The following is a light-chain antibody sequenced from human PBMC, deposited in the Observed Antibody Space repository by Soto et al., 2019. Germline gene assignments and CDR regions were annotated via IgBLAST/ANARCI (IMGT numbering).Light chain of an antibody. V-gene: IGKV1-39*01. CDR2: AAS. Sequence: QMTQSPSSLFASVGDRVTITCRASQSISSHVNWYQQKVGQTPRLLIYAASTLQSEVPPRLSASGSGTEFTLTISCLQRTDFAADYWQQSHSAPLAFGGGT. CDR1: QSISSH. J-gene: IGKJ4*01. CDR3: QQSHSAPLA.